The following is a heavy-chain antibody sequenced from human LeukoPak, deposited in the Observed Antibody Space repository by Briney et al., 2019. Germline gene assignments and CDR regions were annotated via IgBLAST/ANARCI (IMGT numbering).Heavy chain of an antibody. Sequence: GGSLRLSCAASGFTFRNYAMNWVRQAPGKGLEWVSFISSSSTYIYYADSAKGRFTISRDNAKNSLYLQMNSLRAEDTAVYYCARVFHLIDHWGQGTLVTVSS. CDR2: ISSSSTYI. CDR3: ARVFHLIDH. V-gene: IGHV3-21*01. J-gene: IGHJ4*02. CDR1: GFTFRNYA.